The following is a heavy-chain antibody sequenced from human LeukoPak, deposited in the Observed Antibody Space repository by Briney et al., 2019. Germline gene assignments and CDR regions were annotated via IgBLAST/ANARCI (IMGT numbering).Heavy chain of an antibody. CDR1: GFTFSSYS. V-gene: IGHV3-21*01. CDR3: VKSGPSRYFDWLLSY. J-gene: IGHJ4*02. D-gene: IGHD3-9*01. Sequence: PGGSLRLSCAASGFTFSSYSMNWVRQAPGKGLEWVSSISSSSYIYYADSVKGRFTISRDNSKNTLYLQMSSLRAEDTAVYYCVKSGPSRYFDWLLSYWGQGTLVTVSS. CDR2: ISSSSYI.